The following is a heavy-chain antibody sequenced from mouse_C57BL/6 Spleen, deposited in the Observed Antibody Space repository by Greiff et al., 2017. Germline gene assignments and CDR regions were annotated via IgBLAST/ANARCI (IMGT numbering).Heavy chain of an antibody. CDR2: INPYNGGT. D-gene: IGHD4-1*01. CDR3: ARERETGTGAMDY. CDR1: GYTFTDYY. Sequence: VQLQQSGPVLVKPGASVKMSCKASGYTFTDYYMNWVKQSPGKSLEWIGVINPYNGGTTYNQKFKGKATLTVDKSSSTAYMELNSLTSEDSAVYYCARERETGTGAMDYWGHGTSVTVSS. V-gene: IGHV1-19*01. J-gene: IGHJ4*01.